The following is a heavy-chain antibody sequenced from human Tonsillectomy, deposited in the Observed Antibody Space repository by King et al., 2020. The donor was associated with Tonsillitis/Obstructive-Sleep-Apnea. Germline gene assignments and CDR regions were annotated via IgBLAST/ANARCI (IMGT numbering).Heavy chain of an antibody. V-gene: IGHV4-59*01. CDR2: IYYSGSA. J-gene: IGHJ3*02. D-gene: IGHD2-8*01. CDR3: ARDMVLEAGGDAFDI. Sequence: QLQESGPGLVKPSETLSLTCTVSGGSISSYYWSWIRQPPGKGLEWIGYIYYSGSANYNPSLKSRVTMSVDRPKNHFSLKLSSVTAADTAVYYCARDMVLEAGGDAFDIWGQGTMVTVSS. CDR1: GGSISSYY.